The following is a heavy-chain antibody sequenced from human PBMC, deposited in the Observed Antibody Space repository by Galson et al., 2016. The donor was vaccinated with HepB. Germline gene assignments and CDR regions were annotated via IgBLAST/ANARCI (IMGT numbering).Heavy chain of an antibody. Sequence: SLRLSCAASGFTFNKYWMSWVRQTPGKGLEWVANIKPDGSENYYVDSVKGRFIISRDNAKNSLSLELFRLRAEDTAVYYCARARPTPSTYLSGSGRYYNGHYFDYWGQGSLVTVSS. J-gene: IGHJ4*02. CDR3: ARARPTPSTYLSGSGRYYNGHYFDY. D-gene: IGHD3-10*01. CDR2: IKPDGSEN. V-gene: IGHV3-7*03. CDR1: GFTFNKYW.